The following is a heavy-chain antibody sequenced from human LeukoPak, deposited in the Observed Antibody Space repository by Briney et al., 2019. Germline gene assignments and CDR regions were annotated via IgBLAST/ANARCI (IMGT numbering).Heavy chain of an antibody. CDR2: ISWNSGSI. J-gene: IGHJ4*02. Sequence: AGGSLRLSCAASGFTFDDYAMHWVRQAPGKGLEWVSGISWNSGSIGYADSVKGRFTISRDNAKNSLYLQMNSLRAEDTALYYCAKVHGLRWLQYTHFDYWGQGTLVTVSS. D-gene: IGHD5-24*01. V-gene: IGHV3-9*01. CDR1: GFTFDDYA. CDR3: AKVHGLRWLQYTHFDY.